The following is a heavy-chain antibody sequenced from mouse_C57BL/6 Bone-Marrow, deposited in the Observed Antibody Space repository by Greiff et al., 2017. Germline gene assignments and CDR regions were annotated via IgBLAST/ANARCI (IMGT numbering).Heavy chain of an antibody. J-gene: IGHJ1*03. V-gene: IGHV14-4*01. CDR2: IDPENGDT. CDR1: GFNIKDDY. CDR3: TTYGSSFWYFDV. D-gene: IGHD1-1*01. Sequence: VQLQQSGAELVRPGASVKLSCTASGFNIKDDYMHWVKQRPEQGLEWIGWIDPENGDTEYASKFQGKATITADTSSNTAYLQLSSLTSEDTAVYYCTTYGSSFWYFDVGGTGTTVTVSS.